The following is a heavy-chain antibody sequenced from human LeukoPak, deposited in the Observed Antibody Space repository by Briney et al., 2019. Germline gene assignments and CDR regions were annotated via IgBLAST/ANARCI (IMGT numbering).Heavy chain of an antibody. V-gene: IGHV3-53*01. CDR1: GFTVSTNY. CDR3: ARMGYDAFDI. CDR2: IYSGGST. Sequence: GGSLRLSCAASGFTVSTNYMTWVRQAPGKGPEWVSVIYSGGSTYFADSVKGRFTISRDNSKNTLYLQMNSLRAEDTAVYYCARMGYDAFDIGGRGTMVTVSA. D-gene: IGHD3-16*01. J-gene: IGHJ3*02.